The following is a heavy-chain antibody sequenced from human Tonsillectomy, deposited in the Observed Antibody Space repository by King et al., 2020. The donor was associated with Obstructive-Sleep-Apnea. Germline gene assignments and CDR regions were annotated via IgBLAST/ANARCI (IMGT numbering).Heavy chain of an antibody. V-gene: IGHV4-59*08. Sequence: VQLQESGPGLVKPSETLSLTCTVSGGSISSYYWSWIRQSPGKGLEWIGYIYYSGSTNYNTSLKTRVTISVDTSKNQFSLKLSSVTPADTAVYYCARHESYSSDYYYFDYWGQGTLVTVSS. CDR3: ARHESYSSDYYYFDY. D-gene: IGHD3-22*01. J-gene: IGHJ4*02. CDR1: GGSISSYY. CDR2: IYYSGST.